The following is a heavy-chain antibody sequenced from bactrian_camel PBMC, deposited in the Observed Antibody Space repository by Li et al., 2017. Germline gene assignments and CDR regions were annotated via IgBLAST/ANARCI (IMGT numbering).Heavy chain of an antibody. Sequence: HVQLVESGGGSVQAGGSLRLSCAASGYTYSSACMGWLRQGAAVAEIDRNGQTKYADSVKGRFTISKNVLYLQMNNLQPEDTAMYYCAADFYKYGYCSDSPMGEGDFHYWGEWTQFTVS. J-gene: IGHJ4*01. V-gene: IGHV3S53*01. CDR2: IDRNGQT. CDR3: AADFYKYGYCSDSPMGEGDFHY. D-gene: IGHD3*01. CDR1: GYTYSSAC.